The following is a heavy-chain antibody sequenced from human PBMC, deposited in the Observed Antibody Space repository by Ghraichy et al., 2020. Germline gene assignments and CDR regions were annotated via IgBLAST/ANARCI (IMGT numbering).Heavy chain of an antibody. J-gene: IGHJ4*02. D-gene: IGHD3-22*01. CDR2: INHSGST. Sequence: SETLSLTCAVYGGSFSGYYWSWIRQPPGKGLEWIGEINHSGSTNYNPSLKSRVTISVDTSKNQFSLKLSSVTAADTAVYYCAEDSSGYRGFDYWGQGTLVTVSS. CDR1: GGSFSGYY. V-gene: IGHV4-34*01. CDR3: AEDSSGYRGFDY.